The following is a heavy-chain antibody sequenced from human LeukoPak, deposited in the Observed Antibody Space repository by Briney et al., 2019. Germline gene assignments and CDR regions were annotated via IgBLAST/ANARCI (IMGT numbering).Heavy chain of an antibody. CDR2: VDPEDGET. J-gene: IGHJ4*02. Sequence: ASVKVSCKVSGYTFTDYYMHWVQQAPGKGLEWMGLVDPEDGETIYAEKFQGRVTITADTSTDTAYMELSSLRSEDTAVYYCATDKIAAAGTEIDYWGQGTLVTVS. D-gene: IGHD6-13*01. CDR3: ATDKIAAAGTEIDY. V-gene: IGHV1-69-2*01. CDR1: GYTFTDYY.